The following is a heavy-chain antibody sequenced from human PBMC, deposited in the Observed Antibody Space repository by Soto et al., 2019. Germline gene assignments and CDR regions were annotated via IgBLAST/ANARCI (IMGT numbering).Heavy chain of an antibody. Sequence: LRLSCAASGFTFSSYAMHWVRQAPGKGLEWVAVISYDGSNKYYADSVKGRFTISRDNSKNTLYLQMNSLRAEDTAVYYCARVFSVSVAGTDYWGQGTLVTVS. CDR3: ARVFSVSVAGTDY. CDR1: GFTFSSYA. V-gene: IGHV3-30-3*01. J-gene: IGHJ4*02. CDR2: ISYDGSNK. D-gene: IGHD6-19*01.